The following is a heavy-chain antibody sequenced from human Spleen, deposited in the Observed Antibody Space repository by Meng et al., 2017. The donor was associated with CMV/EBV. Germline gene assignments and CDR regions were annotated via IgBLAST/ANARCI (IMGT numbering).Heavy chain of an antibody. Sequence: GESLKISCVASGFTFSSYAMSWVRQAPGKGLEWVSAISGSGGSTYYADSVKGRFTISRDNSKNTLYLQMNSLRAEDTAVYYCARTMVVTWGDYYGMDVWGQGTTVTVSS. CDR1: GFTFSSYA. J-gene: IGHJ6*02. CDR2: ISGSGGST. V-gene: IGHV3-23*01. CDR3: ARTMVVTWGDYYGMDV. D-gene: IGHD4-23*01.